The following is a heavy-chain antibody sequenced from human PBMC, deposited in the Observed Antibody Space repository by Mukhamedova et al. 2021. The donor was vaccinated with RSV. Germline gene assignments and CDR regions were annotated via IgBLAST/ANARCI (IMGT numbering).Heavy chain of an antibody. Sequence: SGVSHGGDSTYYAYSVKGRFTISRDNSKNTVYLQMNSLRHEDTAIYYCGGGRSLWSYYNMYVWGQGTTVSVSS. CDR2: VSHGGDST. V-gene: IGHV3-23*01. CDR3: GGGRSLWSYYNMYV. J-gene: IGHJ6*02. D-gene: IGHD3-16*01.